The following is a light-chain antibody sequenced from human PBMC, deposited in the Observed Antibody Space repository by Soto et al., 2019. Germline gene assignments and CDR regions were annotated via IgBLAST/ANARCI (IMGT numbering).Light chain of an antibody. J-gene: IGKJ5*01. CDR3: QQYENLPT. CDR2: DAS. CDR1: QNINNY. V-gene: IGKV1-33*01. Sequence: DIQMTPSPSSMSASVGNRVTITCQASQNINNYLNWYQQKAGRAPKLLIYDASNLEAGVPSRFRGSGSGTDFTFTISRLQPEDIATYYCQQYENLPTFGQGTRLEI.